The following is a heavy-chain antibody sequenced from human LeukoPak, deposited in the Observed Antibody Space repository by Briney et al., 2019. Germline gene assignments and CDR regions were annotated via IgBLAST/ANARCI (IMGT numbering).Heavy chain of an antibody. Sequence: SVKVSCKASGGTFSSYAISWVRQAPGQGLEWMGRIFPILGIANYAQKSQGRVTITADKSTSTAYMELSSLRSEDTAVYYCASVTIGSSSCLYWGQGTLVTVSS. J-gene: IGHJ4*02. CDR2: IFPILGIA. D-gene: IGHD6-13*01. V-gene: IGHV1-69*04. CDR3: ASVTIGSSSCLY. CDR1: GGTFSSYA.